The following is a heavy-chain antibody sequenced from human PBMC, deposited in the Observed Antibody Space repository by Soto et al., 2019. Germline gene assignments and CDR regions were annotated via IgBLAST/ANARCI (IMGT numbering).Heavy chain of an antibody. CDR2: IHNSGST. V-gene: IGHV4-31*02. J-gene: IGHJ4*02. Sequence: SETLSLTCTVFGGSISSGGYYWGWIRQHPGTGLEWIGYIHNSGSTNYNPSLKSRSTISADTSMNQFSLKLTSVTAADTAVYFCASFTSLFLDHWAQGTLVTVSS. CDR1: GGSISSGGYY. D-gene: IGHD3-3*01. CDR3: ASFTSLFLDH.